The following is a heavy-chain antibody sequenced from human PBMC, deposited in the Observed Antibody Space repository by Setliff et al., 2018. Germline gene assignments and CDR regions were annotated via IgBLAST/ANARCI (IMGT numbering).Heavy chain of an antibody. Sequence: PSETLSLTCTVSGGSISSSSYYWGWIRQPPGKGLEWIGSIYYSGSTYYNPSLKSRVTISVDTSKNQFSLKLSSVTAADTAVYYCARLWNLGAFDIWGQETMVTVS. CDR1: GGSISSSSYY. V-gene: IGHV4-39*07. J-gene: IGHJ3*02. D-gene: IGHD1-7*01. CDR2: IYYSGST. CDR3: ARLWNLGAFDI.